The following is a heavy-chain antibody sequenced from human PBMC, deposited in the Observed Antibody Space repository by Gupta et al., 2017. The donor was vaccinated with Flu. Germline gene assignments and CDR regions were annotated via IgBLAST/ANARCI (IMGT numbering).Heavy chain of an antibody. CDR1: GFTFSSYA. Sequence: EVQLVESGGGLVQPGGSLRLSCAASGFTFSSYAMHWVRQAPGKGLEYVSAISSNGGSTYYANSVKGRFTISRDNSKNTLYLQMGSLRAEDMAVYYCARAHSGSYFHPGDFDYWGQGTLVTVSS. D-gene: IGHD1-26*01. CDR2: ISSNGGST. CDR3: ARAHSGSYFHPGDFDY. V-gene: IGHV3-64*01. J-gene: IGHJ4*02.